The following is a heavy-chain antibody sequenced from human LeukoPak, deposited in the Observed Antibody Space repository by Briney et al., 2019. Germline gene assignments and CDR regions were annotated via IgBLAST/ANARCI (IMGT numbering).Heavy chain of an antibody. V-gene: IGHV3-48*03. J-gene: IGHJ4*02. CDR3: ATVRMLFLHIEVAGSRLDY. CDR1: GFTFSSYE. Sequence: PGGSLRLSCSASGFTFSSYEMNWVRQAPGTGLEWVSYISSSGDNIHYADSVKGRFTISRDNSKSTLYLQMNSLRADDTAVYYCATVRMLFLHIEVAGSRLDYWGQGTLVTVSS. D-gene: IGHD6-19*01. CDR2: ISSSGDNI.